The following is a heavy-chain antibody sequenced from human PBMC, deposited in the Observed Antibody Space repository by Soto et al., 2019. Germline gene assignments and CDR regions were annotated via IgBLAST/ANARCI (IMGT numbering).Heavy chain of an antibody. J-gene: IGHJ5*02. D-gene: IGHD3-3*01. CDR3: ARRGGSNLDYDFWSGPKDWFDP. CDR2: IYYSGST. V-gene: IGHV4-39*01. CDR1: GGSISSSSYY. Sequence: SETLSLTCTVSGGSISSSSYYWGWIRQPPGKGLEWIGSIYYSGSTYYNPSLKSRVTISVDTSKNQFSLKLSSVTAADTAVYYCARRGGSNLDYDFWSGPKDWFDPWGQGTLVTVSS.